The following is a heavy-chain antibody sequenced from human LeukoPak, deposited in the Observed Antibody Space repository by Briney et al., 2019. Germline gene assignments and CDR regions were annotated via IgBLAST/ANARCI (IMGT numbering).Heavy chain of an antibody. Sequence: GASVRVSCKASGYPFSAYYMHWVRQAPGKGFEWMGWINSNLGDTSYAQKFQGRVTMTRDTSISTAYMELSRLTSDDTAMYYCARDFRRNYFDPWGQGTLVTVSS. V-gene: IGHV1-2*02. J-gene: IGHJ5*02. CDR2: INSNLGDT. CDR1: GYPFSAYY. CDR3: ARDFRRNYFDP.